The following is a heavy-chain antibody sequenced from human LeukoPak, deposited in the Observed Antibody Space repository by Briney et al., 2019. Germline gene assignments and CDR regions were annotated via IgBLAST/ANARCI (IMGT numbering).Heavy chain of an antibody. V-gene: IGHV3-15*01. CDR2: IKSKTNGETT. Sequence: GGSLRLSYVVSGLTFSDTWMNWVRQAPGKGLEWVGRIKSKTNGETTEYAAPVKGRFAISRDDSRNTLYLQMNSLKTEDTAVYYCATGGIVVVPTAPWAGFDYWGQGTLVTVSS. CDR1: GLTFSDTW. CDR3: ATGGIVVVPTAPWAGFDY. D-gene: IGHD2-2*01. J-gene: IGHJ4*02.